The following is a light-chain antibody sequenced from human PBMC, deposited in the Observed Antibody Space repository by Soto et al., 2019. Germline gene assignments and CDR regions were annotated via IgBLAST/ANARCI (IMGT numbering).Light chain of an antibody. J-gene: IGKJ2*01. CDR2: DSS. Sequence: EIVLTQSPATLALSPGERATLSCRASQSVGSYLAWYQQKPGQAPRLLIFDSSNRATGIPARFSGSGAGTAFTHTISSLEPEDFAIYYCQQRSDWPPLYTFGQGTKLEIK. CDR1: QSVGSY. CDR3: QQRSDWPPLYT. V-gene: IGKV3-11*01.